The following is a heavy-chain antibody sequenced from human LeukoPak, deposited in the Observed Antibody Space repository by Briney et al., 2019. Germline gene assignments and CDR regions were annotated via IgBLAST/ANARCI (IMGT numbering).Heavy chain of an antibody. D-gene: IGHD2-2*01. J-gene: IGHJ4*02. Sequence: SETLSLTCAVYGGSFSGYYWSWIRQPPGKGLEWIGEINHSGSTNYNPSLKSRVTISVDTSKNQFSLKLSSVTAADTAVHYCARGGVVPAATDFDYWGQGTLVTVSS. V-gene: IGHV4-34*01. CDR2: INHSGST. CDR1: GGSFSGYY. CDR3: ARGGVVPAATDFDY.